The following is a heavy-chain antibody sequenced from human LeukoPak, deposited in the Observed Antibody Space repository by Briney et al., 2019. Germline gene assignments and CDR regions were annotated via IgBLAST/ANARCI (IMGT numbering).Heavy chain of an antibody. CDR3: AKDKRAAAAAHDAFDI. Sequence: GGSLRLSCAASGFTFSYYGMHWVRQAPGKGLEWVAVIWYDGSNKYYADSVKGRFTISRDNSKNTLYLQMNSLRAEDTALYYCAKDKRAAAAAHDAFDIWGQGTMVTVSS. D-gene: IGHD6-13*01. CDR2: IWYDGSNK. CDR1: GFTFSYYG. J-gene: IGHJ3*02. V-gene: IGHV3-30*02.